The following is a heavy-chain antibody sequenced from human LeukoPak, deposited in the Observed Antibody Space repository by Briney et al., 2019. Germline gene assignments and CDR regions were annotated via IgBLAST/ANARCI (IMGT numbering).Heavy chain of an antibody. Sequence: ASVKVSCKASGYTFTGYYMHWVRQAPGQGLEWMGWINPNSGGTNYAQKFQGRVTMTRDTSISTAYMELSRLRSDDTAVYYCARGGLVITAFYYYYYYMDVWGKGTTVTISS. CDR3: ARGGLVITAFYYYYYYMDV. CDR1: GYTFTGYY. D-gene: IGHD3-22*01. V-gene: IGHV1-2*02. CDR2: INPNSGGT. J-gene: IGHJ6*03.